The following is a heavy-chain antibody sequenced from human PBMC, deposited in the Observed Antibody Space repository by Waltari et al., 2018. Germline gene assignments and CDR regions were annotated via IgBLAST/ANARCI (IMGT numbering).Heavy chain of an antibody. J-gene: IGHJ4*02. Sequence: QVQLVQSGAEVKKPGASVKVSCKASGYTFTGYYMPWVRQAPGQGLEWMGWINPNSGGTNYAQKLQGRVTMTRDTSISTAYMELSRLRSDDTAVYYCARDGAVAGTLYFDYWGQGTLVTVSS. CDR2: INPNSGGT. CDR3: ARDGAVAGTLYFDY. D-gene: IGHD6-19*01. CDR1: GYTFTGYY. V-gene: IGHV1-2*02.